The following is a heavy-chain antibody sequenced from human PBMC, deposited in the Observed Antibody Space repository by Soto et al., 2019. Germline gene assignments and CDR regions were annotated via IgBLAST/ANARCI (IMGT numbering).Heavy chain of an antibody. V-gene: IGHV3-23*01. J-gene: IGHJ5*02. CDR1: GFIFVNYA. CDR2: ISGSGDTA. CDR3: VKDPLPGYRSEWFDP. D-gene: IGHD2-15*01. Sequence: PGGSLRLSCAASGFIFVNYAMTWVRQAPGRGLEWVSAISGSGDTAYYADSVKGRFTISRDSSKNTLYLQMNSLRVEDTARYYCVKDPLPGYRSEWFDPWGQGTKVTVSS.